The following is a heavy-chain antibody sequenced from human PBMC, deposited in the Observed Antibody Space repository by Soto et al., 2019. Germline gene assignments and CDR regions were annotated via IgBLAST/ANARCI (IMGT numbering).Heavy chain of an antibody. CDR2: IIRDGSTT. CDR1: GFTFSSYG. J-gene: IGHJ4*02. Sequence: EVQLVESGGGLVQPGGSLRLSCAASGFTFSSYGMNWVRQAPGKGLVWVSRIIRDGSTTNYADSVKGRFTISRDNAKNTLYLQMNTLRAEDMAVYYCARGSNGESGSDYWGQGTLVTVS. V-gene: IGHV3-74*01. CDR3: ARGSNGESGSDY. D-gene: IGHD4-17*01.